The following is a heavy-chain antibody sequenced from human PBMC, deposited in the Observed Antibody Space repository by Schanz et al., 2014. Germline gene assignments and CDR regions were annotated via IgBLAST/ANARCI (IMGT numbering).Heavy chain of an antibody. CDR1: GFPFSDYF. CDR2: IGNGGVTI. J-gene: IGHJ4*02. V-gene: IGHV3-11*01. D-gene: IGHD3-10*01. CDR3: AKDPRGDKNDRAYYFDY. Sequence: VQLLESGGGLVQPGRSLRLSCTASGFPFSDYFMAWIRQPPGRGLEWVSYIGNGGVTIYYADSVKGRFTISRDNSENTLYLQMSSLRVEDTAVYYCAKDPRGDKNDRAYYFDYWGQGTLVTVSS.